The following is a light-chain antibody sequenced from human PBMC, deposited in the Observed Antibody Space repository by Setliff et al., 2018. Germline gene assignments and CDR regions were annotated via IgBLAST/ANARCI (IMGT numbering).Light chain of an antibody. CDR2: GAS. CDR1: QSVTSNS. CDR3: HLSPGT. Sequence: GTLSLSPGERATLSCRPSQSVTSNSLAWYQQKPGQAPRLLIYGASIRATGIPDRFSVRGSGTDFTLTISRLEPEDFAVYYCHLSPGTFGGGTKVDIK. V-gene: IGKV3-20*01. J-gene: IGKJ4*01.